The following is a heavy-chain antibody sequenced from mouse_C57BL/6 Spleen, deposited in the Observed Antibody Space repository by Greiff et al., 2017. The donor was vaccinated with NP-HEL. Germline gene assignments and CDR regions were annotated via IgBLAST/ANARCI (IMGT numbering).Heavy chain of an antibody. CDR2: IYPGDGDT. Sequence: VKLMESGPELVKPGASVKISCKASGYAFSSSWMNWVKQRPGKGLEWIGRIYPGDGDTNYNGKFKGKATLTADKSSSTAYMQLSSLTSEDSAVYFCARDTVDPYYFDYWGQGTTLTVSS. J-gene: IGHJ2*01. CDR3: ARDTVDPYYFDY. D-gene: IGHD1-1*01. CDR1: GYAFSSSW. V-gene: IGHV1-82*01.